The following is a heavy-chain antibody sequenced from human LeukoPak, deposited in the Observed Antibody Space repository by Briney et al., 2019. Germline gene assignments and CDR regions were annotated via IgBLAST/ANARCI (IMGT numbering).Heavy chain of an antibody. CDR2: INSGGST. D-gene: IGHD2-2*01. J-gene: IGHJ4*02. CDR1: GFTVSSNY. Sequence: GGSLRLSCAASGFTVSSNYMSWVRQAPGKGLEWVSVINSGGSTYYADSVKGRFTISRHNSKNTLYLQMNSLRAEDTAVYYCARGGYQLAIDYWGQGTLVTVSS. V-gene: IGHV3-53*04. CDR3: ARGGYQLAIDY.